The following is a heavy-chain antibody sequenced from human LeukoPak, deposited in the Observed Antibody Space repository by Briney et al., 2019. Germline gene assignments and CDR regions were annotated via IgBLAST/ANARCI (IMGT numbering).Heavy chain of an antibody. CDR3: AMDRWELPETFPAFDI. Sequence: PGGSLRLSCAASGFTFGSYSMNWVRQAPGKGLEWVSYISSSSSTIYYADSVKGRFTISRDNAKNSLYLQMNSLRAEDTAVYYCAMDRWELPETFPAFDIWGQGTMVTVSS. J-gene: IGHJ3*02. D-gene: IGHD1-26*01. CDR2: ISSSSSTI. CDR1: GFTFGSYS. V-gene: IGHV3-48*01.